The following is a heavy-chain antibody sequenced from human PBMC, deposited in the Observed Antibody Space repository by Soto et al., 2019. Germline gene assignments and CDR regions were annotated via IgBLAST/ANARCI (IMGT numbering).Heavy chain of an antibody. Sequence: SETLSLTCSVSGGSISSSSYYWGWIRQPPGKGLAWIGSIYYSGSTYYNPSLKSRVTISVDTSKNQFSLKLSSVTAADTAVYYCARQYSSSWYDYYYYGMDVWGQGTTVTVSS. J-gene: IGHJ6*02. D-gene: IGHD6-13*01. V-gene: IGHV4-39*01. CDR3: ARQYSSSWYDYYYYGMDV. CDR2: IYYSGST. CDR1: GGSISSSSYY.